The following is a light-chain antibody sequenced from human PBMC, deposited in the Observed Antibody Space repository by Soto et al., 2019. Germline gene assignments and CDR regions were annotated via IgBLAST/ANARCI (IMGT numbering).Light chain of an antibody. CDR3: TSSASSSVI. CDR2: EVT. V-gene: IGLV2-14*01. J-gene: IGLJ2*01. Sequence: QSALTQPASVSGSPGQSITISCTGTSGDVGGYDYVSWYQQHPGKAPKLMISEVTNRPSGVSNRFSGSKSGNTASLTISGLQAEDEADYFCTSSASSSVIFGGGTKVTVL. CDR1: SGDVGGYDY.